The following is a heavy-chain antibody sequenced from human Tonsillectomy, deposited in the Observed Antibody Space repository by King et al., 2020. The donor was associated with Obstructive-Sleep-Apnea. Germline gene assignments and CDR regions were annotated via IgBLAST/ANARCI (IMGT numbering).Heavy chain of an antibody. CDR1: GFTFNDYT. CDR2: ISDDGRDK. CDR3: AREGITLAGSVDH. V-gene: IGHV3-30*03. D-gene: IGHD6-19*01. Sequence: VQLVESGGGVVQPGRSPRLSCAASGFTFNDYTMHWVRQAPGKGLEWVAVISDDGRDKNYADSVEGRFSISRDKSRNTLHLQMHGLTVEDTAVYYCAREGITLAGSVDHWGQGTLVTVSS. J-gene: IGHJ4*02.